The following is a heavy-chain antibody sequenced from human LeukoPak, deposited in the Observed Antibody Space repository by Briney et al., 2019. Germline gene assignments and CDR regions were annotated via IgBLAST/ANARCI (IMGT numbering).Heavy chain of an antibody. J-gene: IGHJ4*02. V-gene: IGHV3-11*01. CDR2: TSSGGSTI. CDR3: ARGDRPLDY. CDR1: AFTFSDFH. Sequence: GGSLRLSCAASAFTFSDFHMSWIRQAPGKGLEWVSHTSSGGSTIYYADSVKGRFTISRDSAKNSLYLQMNSLRAEDTAVYYCARGDRPLDYWGQGTLVTVSS. D-gene: IGHD6-6*01.